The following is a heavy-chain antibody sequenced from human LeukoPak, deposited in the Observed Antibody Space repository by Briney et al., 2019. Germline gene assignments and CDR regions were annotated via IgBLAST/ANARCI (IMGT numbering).Heavy chain of an antibody. Sequence: ASVKVSCKASGGTFSSYAISWVRQAPGQGLEWMGGIIPIFGTANYAQKFQGRVTITADKSTSTAYMELSSLRSEDTAVYYCARHVVYYGSGSSQIDYWGQGTLVTVSS. CDR3: ARHVVYYGSGSSQIDY. D-gene: IGHD3-10*01. CDR1: GGTFSSYA. J-gene: IGHJ4*02. CDR2: IIPIFGTA. V-gene: IGHV1-69*06.